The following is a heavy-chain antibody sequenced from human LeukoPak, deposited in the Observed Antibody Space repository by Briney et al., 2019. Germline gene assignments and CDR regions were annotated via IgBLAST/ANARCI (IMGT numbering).Heavy chain of an antibody. V-gene: IGHV3-20*04. CDR3: ARGAFIAAAGLFDP. CDR1: GFTFDDYG. CDR2: INWNGGST. Sequence: GGSLRLSCAASGFTFDDYGMSWVRQAPGKGLEWVSGINWNGGSTGYADSVKGRFTISRDNAKNSLYLQMNSLRAEDTAVYYCARGAFIAAAGLFDPWGQGTLVTVSS. J-gene: IGHJ5*02. D-gene: IGHD6-13*01.